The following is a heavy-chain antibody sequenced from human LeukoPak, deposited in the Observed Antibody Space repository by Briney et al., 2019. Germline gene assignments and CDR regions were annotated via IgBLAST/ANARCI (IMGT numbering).Heavy chain of an antibody. D-gene: IGHD5-18*01. V-gene: IGHV4-34*01. CDR2: INHSGST. CDR1: GGSFSGYY. J-gene: IGHJ6*02. CDR3: ARGGILQHLYGMDV. Sequence: PSETLSLTCAVYGGSFSGYYWSWIRQPPGQGLEWIGEINHSGSTNYNPSLKSRVTISVDTSKNQFSLKLSSVTAADTAVYYCARGGILQHLYGMDVWGQGTTVTVSS.